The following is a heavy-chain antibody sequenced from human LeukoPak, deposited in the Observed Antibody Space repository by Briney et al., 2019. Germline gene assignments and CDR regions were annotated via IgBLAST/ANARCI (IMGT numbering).Heavy chain of an antibody. Sequence: ASVKVSCKASGYTFTGYAIFWVRQAPGQKFEWMGWISAGNGKTRYSQKFQDRVIITRDTPASTVYMELSSLRSEDTAVYYCAKSGSGGYSGTSDYWGQGTLVTVSS. CDR1: GYTFTGYA. J-gene: IGHJ4*02. CDR3: AKSGSGGYSGTSDY. D-gene: IGHD1-26*01. V-gene: IGHV1-3*01. CDR2: ISAGNGKT.